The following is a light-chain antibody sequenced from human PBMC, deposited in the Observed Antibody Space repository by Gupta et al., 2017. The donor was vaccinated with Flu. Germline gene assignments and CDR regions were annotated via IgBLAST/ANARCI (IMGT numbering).Light chain of an antibody. CDR1: QSIETY. CDR3: LQIYTSPLT. J-gene: IGKJ5*01. V-gene: IGKV1-39*01. CDR2: SSN. Sequence: PSSLSASVGDRVTITCRARQSIETYLNWYQQKPGKAPKLLIYSSNNLQDGVPSRFSGSGSRTEFTLTVTSLHPEDFATYYCLQIYTSPLTFGQGTRVEIK.